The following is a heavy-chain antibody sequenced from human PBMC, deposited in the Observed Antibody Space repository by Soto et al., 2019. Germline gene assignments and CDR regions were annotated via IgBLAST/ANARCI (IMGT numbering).Heavy chain of an antibody. D-gene: IGHD6-19*01. Sequence: QVQFVQSGAEVKKPGASVNVSCKTSGYTFSKYSIHWVRQAPEQRPEWIGWINPDNGKTKYSQDFQGRLTITRDASATTVYMELSSLRSEDTALYYCARGVRAVAETTYDSFDVWGQGTLVTVS. V-gene: IGHV1-3*01. CDR3: ARGVRAVAETTYDSFDV. J-gene: IGHJ3*01. CDR2: INPDNGKT. CDR1: GYTFSKYS.